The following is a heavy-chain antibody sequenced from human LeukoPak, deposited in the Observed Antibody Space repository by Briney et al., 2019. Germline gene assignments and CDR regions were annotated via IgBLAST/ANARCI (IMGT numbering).Heavy chain of an antibody. CDR2: ISTRGST. J-gene: IGHJ4*02. CDR3: AREGRRPTPGY. Sequence: SETLSLTCTVSGGSISNFYWSWIRQPAGRGLEWIGRISTRGSTDYNPSLKSRVTMSVDTSKNQFSLRLSSVTAADTAVYYCAREGRRPTPGYWGQGTLVTVSS. V-gene: IGHV4-4*07. CDR1: GGSISNFY. D-gene: IGHD2-15*01.